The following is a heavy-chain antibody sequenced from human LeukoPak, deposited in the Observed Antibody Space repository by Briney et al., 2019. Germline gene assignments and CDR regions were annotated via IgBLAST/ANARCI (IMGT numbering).Heavy chain of an antibody. D-gene: IGHD6-19*01. J-gene: IGHJ4*02. Sequence: SETLSLTCTVSGGSISSYYWSWIRQPAGKGLEWIGRIYTSGSTNYNPSLKSRVTMSVDTSKNQFSLKLSSVTAADTAVYYCARRSIAVAGTPFDYWGQGTLVTVSS. CDR1: GGSISSYY. V-gene: IGHV4-4*07. CDR2: IYTSGST. CDR3: ARRSIAVAGTPFDY.